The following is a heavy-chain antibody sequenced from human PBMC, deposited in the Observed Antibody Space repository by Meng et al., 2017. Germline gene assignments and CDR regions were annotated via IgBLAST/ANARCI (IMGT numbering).Heavy chain of an antibody. CDR1: GYTFTGYY. Sequence: QVQLGQSGAEVKKPGASVNVSCKASGYTFTGYYMHWVRQAPGQRLEWMGWINAGNGNTKYSQKFQGRVTITRDTSASTAYMELSSLRSEDTAVYYCARNIDYWGQGTLVTVPS. CDR2: INAGNGNT. CDR3: ARNIDY. J-gene: IGHJ4*02. V-gene: IGHV1-3*01.